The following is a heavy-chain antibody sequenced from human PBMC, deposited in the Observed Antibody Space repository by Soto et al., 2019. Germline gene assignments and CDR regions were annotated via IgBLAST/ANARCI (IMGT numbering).Heavy chain of an antibody. CDR3: AKDSSYGPGGGAFDI. CDR2: ISYDGSNK. V-gene: IGHV3-30*18. Sequence: SLRLSCAASGFTFSIYGMHWVRQAPGKGLEWVAVISYDGSNKYYADSVKGRFTISRDNSKNTLYLQMNSLRAEDTAVYYCAKDSSYGPGGGAFDIWGQGTMVTVSS. D-gene: IGHD3-10*01. CDR1: GFTFSIYG. J-gene: IGHJ3*02.